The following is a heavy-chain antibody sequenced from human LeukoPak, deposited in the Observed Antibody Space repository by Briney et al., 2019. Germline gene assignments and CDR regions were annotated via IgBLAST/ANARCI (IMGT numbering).Heavy chain of an antibody. CDR3: ARDDYGDYWYFDL. CDR1: GYTFTGYY. Sequence: GASVTVSCKASGYTFTGYYMHWVRQAPGQGLEWMGWIDPNSGGTNYAQKFQGRVTMTRDTSISTAYMELGRLRSDDTAVYYCARDDYGDYWYFDLWGRGTLVTVPS. V-gene: IGHV1-2*02. D-gene: IGHD4-17*01. CDR2: IDPNSGGT. J-gene: IGHJ2*01.